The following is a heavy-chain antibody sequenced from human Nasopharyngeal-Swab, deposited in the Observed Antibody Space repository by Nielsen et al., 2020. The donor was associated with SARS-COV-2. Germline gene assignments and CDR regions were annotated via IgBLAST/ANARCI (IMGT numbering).Heavy chain of an antibody. J-gene: IGHJ4*02. V-gene: IGHV3-30-3*01. CDR2: ISYDGSNK. CDR3: ATRGEMATSDFDY. CDR1: GFTFSSYA. Sequence: GESLKISCAASGFTFSSYAMHWVRQAPVKGLEWVAVISYDGSNKYYADSVKGRFTISRDNSKNTLYLQMNSLRAEDTAVYYCATRGEMATSDFDYWGQGTLVTVSS. D-gene: IGHD5-24*01.